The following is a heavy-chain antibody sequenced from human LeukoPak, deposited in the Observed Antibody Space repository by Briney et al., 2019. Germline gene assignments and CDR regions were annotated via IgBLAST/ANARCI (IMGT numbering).Heavy chain of an antibody. CDR3: VKAVIWFGELLRNYYFDY. CDR2: ISNNGGST. V-gene: IGHV3-64D*06. CDR1: GFTFSSYA. J-gene: IGHJ4*02. Sequence: GGSLRLSCSASGFTFSSYAMHWVRQAPGKGLEYVSAISNNGGSTYYADSVKGRFTISRDNSKNTLYLQMGSLRAEDAAVYYCVKAVIWFGELLRNYYFDYWGQGALVTVSS. D-gene: IGHD3-10*01.